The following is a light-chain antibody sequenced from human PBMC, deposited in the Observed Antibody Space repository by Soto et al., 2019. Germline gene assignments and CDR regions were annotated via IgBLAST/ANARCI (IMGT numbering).Light chain of an antibody. J-gene: IGLJ1*01. CDR2: YNN. Sequence: QSVLTQPPSASGTAGQVVTISCSGGDSNIGSNSVYWYQHLPRMAPKLLIYYNNQRPSGVPDRFSGSRYGTSASLAIVGLRSEDEAVYYCAAWDASLGAGVFGNGTKVTVL. V-gene: IGLV1-47*02. CDR1: DSNIGSNS. CDR3: AAWDASLGAGV.